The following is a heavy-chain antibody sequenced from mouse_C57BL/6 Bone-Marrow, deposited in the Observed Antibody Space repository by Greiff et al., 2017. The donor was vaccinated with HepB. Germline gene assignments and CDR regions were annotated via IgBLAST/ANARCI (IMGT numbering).Heavy chain of an antibody. CDR2: IDPSDSYT. D-gene: IGHD1-1*01. J-gene: IGHJ2*01. Sequence: VQLQQPGAELVRPGTSVTLSCKASGYTFTSYWMHWVKQRPGQGLEWIGVIDPSDSYTNYNQKFKGKATLTVDTSSSTAYMQLSSLTSEDSAVYYCARPTGSSYFDYWGQGTTLTVSS. V-gene: IGHV1-59*01. CDR1: GYTFTSYW. CDR3: ARPTGSSYFDY.